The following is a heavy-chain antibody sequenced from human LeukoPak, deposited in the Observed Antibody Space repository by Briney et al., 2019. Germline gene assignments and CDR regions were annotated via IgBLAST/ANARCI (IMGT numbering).Heavy chain of an antibody. Sequence: PSETLSLTCAVSGGSISSNNWWSWVRQPPGAGLEWIGEIHPRGSTNYNPSLKSRVTISVDKSKNQFSLKLNFVTAADTAVYYCVRDTYSGSYSLDYWGQGTLVTVSS. J-gene: IGHJ4*02. CDR3: VRDTYSGSYSLDY. D-gene: IGHD1-26*01. CDR1: GGSISSNNW. CDR2: IHPRGST. V-gene: IGHV4-4*02.